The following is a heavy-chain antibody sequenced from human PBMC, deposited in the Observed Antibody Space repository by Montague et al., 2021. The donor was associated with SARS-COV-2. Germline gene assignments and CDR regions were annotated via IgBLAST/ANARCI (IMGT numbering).Heavy chain of an antibody. CDR2: ISYDGSNK. J-gene: IGHJ6*02. V-gene: IGHV3-30-3*01. CDR1: GFTFSSYS. CDR3: ARGKGLNGLTGTHGFGYHYGMDV. D-gene: IGHD1-7*01. Sequence: SLRLSCAASGFTFSSYSMHWVRQAPGKGLEWVAIISYDGSNKYYADSVKGRFTISRDNAKNTLYLQMNSLRAEDTAVYYCARGKGLNGLTGTHGFGYHYGMDVWGQGTPVTVSS.